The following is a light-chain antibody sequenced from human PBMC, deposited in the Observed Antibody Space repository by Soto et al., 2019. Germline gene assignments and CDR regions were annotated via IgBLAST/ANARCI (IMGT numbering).Light chain of an antibody. Sequence: DIQMTQSPSTLSASVGDRVTITCRASQSISSWLAWYQQKPGKAPKLLIYAASTLHGGVPSRFSGSAYGTDFALTITSLQAEDFATYYCQQLRSYPSTFGGGTKVDIK. J-gene: IGKJ4*01. CDR1: QSISSW. CDR3: QQLRSYPST. V-gene: IGKV1-5*01. CDR2: AAS.